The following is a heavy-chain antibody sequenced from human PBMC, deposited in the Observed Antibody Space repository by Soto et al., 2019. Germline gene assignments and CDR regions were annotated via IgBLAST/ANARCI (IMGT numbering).Heavy chain of an antibody. Sequence: ASVKVSCKASGGTFSSYAISWVRQAPGQGLEWMGIINPSGGSTSYAQKFQGRVTMTRDTSTSTVYMELSSLRSEDTAVYYCARDRWYCGGDCYPYYYYYGMDVWGQGTTVTVSS. D-gene: IGHD2-21*02. CDR1: GGTFSSYA. J-gene: IGHJ6*02. V-gene: IGHV1-46*01. CDR2: INPSGGST. CDR3: ARDRWYCGGDCYPYYYYYGMDV.